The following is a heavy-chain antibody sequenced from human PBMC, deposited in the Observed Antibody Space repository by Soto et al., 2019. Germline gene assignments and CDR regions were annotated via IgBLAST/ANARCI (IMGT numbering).Heavy chain of an antibody. CDR2: VWYDGSNK. D-gene: IGHD6-13*01. V-gene: IGHV3-33*01. CDR1: GFTFSSYG. Sequence: QVQLVESGGGVVQPGRSLRLSCAASGFTFSSYGMHWVRQAPGKGLEWVAVVWYDGSNKYYADSVKGRFTISRDNSKKTGYLQMNRLRAEDTAVYYCARGSIPGSSWGRGYYFDYWGQGTLVTVSS. J-gene: IGHJ4*02. CDR3: ARGSIPGSSWGRGYYFDY.